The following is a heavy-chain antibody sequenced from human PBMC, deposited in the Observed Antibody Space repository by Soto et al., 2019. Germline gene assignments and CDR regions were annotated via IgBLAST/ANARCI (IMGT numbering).Heavy chain of an antibody. CDR2: IWYDGSNK. CDR1: GFTFSSYG. CDR3: ARELYDFWSGYHQNYYGMDV. V-gene: IGHV3-33*01. Sequence: QVQLVESGGGVVQPGRSLRLPCAASGFTFSSYGMHWVRQAPGKGLEWVAVIWYDGSNKYYADSVKGRFTISRDNSKNTLYLQMNSLRAEDTAVYYCARELYDFWSGYHQNYYGMDVWGQGTTVTVSS. J-gene: IGHJ6*02. D-gene: IGHD3-3*01.